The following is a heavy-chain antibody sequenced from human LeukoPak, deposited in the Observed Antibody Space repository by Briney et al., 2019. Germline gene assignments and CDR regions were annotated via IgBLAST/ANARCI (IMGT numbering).Heavy chain of an antibody. D-gene: IGHD3-10*01. V-gene: IGHV4-39*01. Sequence: SETLSLTCTVSGGSISISSYYWGWIRQPPGKGLEWIGSIYYSGSTYYNPSLKSRVTISVDTSKNQFSLKLSSVTAADTAVYYCANTPSGRVTMVRGVTAFDIWGQGTMVTVSS. J-gene: IGHJ3*02. CDR2: IYYSGST. CDR1: GGSISISSYY. CDR3: ANTPSGRVTMVRGVTAFDI.